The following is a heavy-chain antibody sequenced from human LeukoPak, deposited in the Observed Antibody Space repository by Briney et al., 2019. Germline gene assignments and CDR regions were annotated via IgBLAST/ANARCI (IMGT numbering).Heavy chain of an antibody. CDR3: ARQEWFGELSNAFDI. CDR1: GGSISSYY. Sequence: PSETLSLTCTVSGGSISSYYWSWIRQPPGKGLEWIGYIYYSGSTNYNPSLKSRVTISVDTSKNQFSLKLSSVTAADTAVYYCARQEWFGELSNAFDIWGQGTMVTVSS. J-gene: IGHJ3*02. V-gene: IGHV4-59*08. CDR2: IYYSGST. D-gene: IGHD3-10*01.